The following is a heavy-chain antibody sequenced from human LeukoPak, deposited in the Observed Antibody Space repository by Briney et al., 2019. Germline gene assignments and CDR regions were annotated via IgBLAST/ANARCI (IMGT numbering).Heavy chain of an antibody. J-gene: IGHJ5*02. CDR2: IYYSGST. CDR3: ARSPNYYDSSGFWFDP. D-gene: IGHD3-22*01. CDR1: SGSISSHY. Sequence: SGTLSLTCTVSSGSISSHYWSWIRQPPGKGLEWIGYIYYSGSTNYNPSLKSRVTISVDTSKNQFSLKLSSVTAAHTAVYYFARSPNYYDSSGFWFDPWGQGTLVTVSS. V-gene: IGHV4-59*11.